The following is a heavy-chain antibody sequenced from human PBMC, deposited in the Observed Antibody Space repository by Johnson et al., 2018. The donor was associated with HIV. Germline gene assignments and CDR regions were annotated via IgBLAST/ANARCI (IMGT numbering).Heavy chain of an antibody. CDR3: ARVVVWIVVAHAFDI. Sequence: VQLVESGGGLVQPGGSLRLSCAASGFTFDDYAMHWVRQAPGKGLEWVSVIYGGGSTNYADSVKVRFTISRDNSKNALHLQMNSLTAEDTAVYYCARVVVWIVVAHAFDIWGQGTMVTVSS. V-gene: IGHV3-66*01. D-gene: IGHD3-22*01. J-gene: IGHJ3*02. CDR1: GFTFDDYA. CDR2: IYGGGST.